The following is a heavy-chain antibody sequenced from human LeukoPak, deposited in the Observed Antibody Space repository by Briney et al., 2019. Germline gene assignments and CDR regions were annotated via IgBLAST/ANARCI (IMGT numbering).Heavy chain of an antibody. CDR3: AKQGAGIRD. V-gene: IGHV3-23*01. Sequence: PGGSLRLSCAASGFVFSSYAMGWVRQAPGKGLEWVSALSGSGQRPKYADSVKGRFTISRDSFKSTLYLQMDSLRAEDTAVYYCAKQGAGIRDWGQGTLVTVSS. CDR2: LSGSGQRP. CDR1: GFVFSSYA. D-gene: IGHD6-19*01. J-gene: IGHJ4*02.